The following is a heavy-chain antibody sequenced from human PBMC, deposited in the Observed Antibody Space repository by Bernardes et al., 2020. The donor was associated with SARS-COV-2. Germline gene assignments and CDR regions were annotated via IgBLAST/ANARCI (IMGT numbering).Heavy chain of an antibody. CDR3: VKAAYKFFWPSSGWGGHSFDA. CDR2: ISSDGNNK. V-gene: IGHV3-64D*06. CDR1: GFTFSSYS. D-gene: IGHD6-19*01. Sequence: GGSLRLSCAASGFTFSSYSMTWVRQAPGKGLEYVSGISSDGNNKQYAGSVEYRFTISRDNSKDTLYLQLTSLRLEDTAVYYCVKAAYKFFWPSSGWGGHSFDAWGHRSRTTVSS. J-gene: IGHJ4*01.